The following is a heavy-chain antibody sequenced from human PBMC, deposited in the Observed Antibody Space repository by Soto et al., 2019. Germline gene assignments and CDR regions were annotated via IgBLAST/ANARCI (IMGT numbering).Heavy chain of an antibody. D-gene: IGHD3-10*02. Sequence: GGSLRLSCAASGFSISDHYMSWVRQAPGKGLEWVSYSSNSGTFTKYADSVKGRFSISRDNAKNSLYLEINSLRGEDTAIYYCVRSGDNYNVLDYWGQGXPVTVSS. CDR3: VRSGDNYNVLDY. CDR1: GFSISDHY. J-gene: IGHJ4*02. CDR2: SSNSGTFT. V-gene: IGHV3-11*03.